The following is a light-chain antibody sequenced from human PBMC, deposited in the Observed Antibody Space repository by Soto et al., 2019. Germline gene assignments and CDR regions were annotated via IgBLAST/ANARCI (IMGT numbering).Light chain of an antibody. CDR3: QHRGNWPPIS. Sequence: EIVMTQSSATLSVSPGERVTLSCRASQDIRSSLAWYQQKPGLAPRLLIHDASARATGIPARFSGSGSGTDFTLTISGLEPEDFAVYYCQHRGNWPPISFGQGTRLEI. CDR1: QDIRSS. V-gene: IGKV3-11*01. J-gene: IGKJ5*01. CDR2: DAS.